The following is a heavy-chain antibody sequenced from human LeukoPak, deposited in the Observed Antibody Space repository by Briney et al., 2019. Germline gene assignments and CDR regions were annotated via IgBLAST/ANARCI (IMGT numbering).Heavy chain of an antibody. D-gene: IGHD5-18*01. CDR2: INHSGST. Sequence: SETLSLTCAVYGGSFSGYYWSWIRQPPGKGLEWIGEINHSGSTNYNPSLKSRVTISVDTSKNQFSLKLSSVTAADTAVYYCARGRRGYSYGRYLEPYFDYWGQGTLDTVSS. CDR3: ARGRRGYSYGRYLEPYFDY. V-gene: IGHV4-34*01. CDR1: GGSFSGYY. J-gene: IGHJ4*02.